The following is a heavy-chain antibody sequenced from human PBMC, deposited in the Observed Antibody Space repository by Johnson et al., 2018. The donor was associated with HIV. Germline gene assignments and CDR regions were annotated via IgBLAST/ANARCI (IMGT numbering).Heavy chain of an antibody. CDR2: IQSKTYGGTT. CDR1: GFTFGNAW. D-gene: IGHD7-27*01. CDR3: TTAPSNWGNAFDI. J-gene: IGHJ3*02. V-gene: IGHV3-15*01. Sequence: VQLVESGGGVVQPGGSLRLSCAASGFTFGNAWMSWLRQAPGKGLEWLGRIQSKTYGGTTDYAAPVKGRFTISRDDSKNTLYLQMNSLKTEDTAVYYCTTAPSNWGNAFDIWGQGTMVTVSS.